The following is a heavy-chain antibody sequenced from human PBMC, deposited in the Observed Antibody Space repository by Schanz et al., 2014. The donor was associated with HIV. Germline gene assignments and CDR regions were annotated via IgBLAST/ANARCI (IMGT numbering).Heavy chain of an antibody. CDR3: TRVLQVAAAGDF. CDR1: GYIFTDYY. D-gene: IGHD6-13*01. V-gene: IGHV1-2*02. Sequence: QVQLVQSGAEVKKPGASVKVSCKTSGYIFTDYYVHWVRQAPGQGLEWLGWINPKSGGADNAQKFQGRVTMTRDTSSNTAYMELTRLRSDDTAVYFCTRVLQVAAAGDFWGQGTLVTVSS. CDR2: INPKSGGA. J-gene: IGHJ4*02.